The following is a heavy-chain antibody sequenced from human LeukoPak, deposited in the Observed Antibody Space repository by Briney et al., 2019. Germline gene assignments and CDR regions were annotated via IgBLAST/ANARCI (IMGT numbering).Heavy chain of an antibody. Sequence: GGSLRLSCAASGFTFSSYSMNWVRQAPGKGLEWVSSISSSSSYIYYADSVKGRFTISRDNAKNSLYLQMNSLRAEDTALYYCAKTNRYDILTGGLDYWGQGTLVTVSS. CDR3: AKTNRYDILTGGLDY. V-gene: IGHV3-21*04. CDR2: ISSSSSYI. J-gene: IGHJ4*02. D-gene: IGHD3-9*01. CDR1: GFTFSSYS.